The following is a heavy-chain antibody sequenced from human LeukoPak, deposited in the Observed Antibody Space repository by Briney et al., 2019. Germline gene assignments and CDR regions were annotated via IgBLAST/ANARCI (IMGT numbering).Heavy chain of an antibody. CDR3: ARVNYRSGSHSSWFDP. V-gene: IGHV4-59*08. CDR2: IPDSGSP. J-gene: IGHJ5*02. Sequence: SETLSLTCTVSGGSIRGNYWTWIREPPGKGLEWIGYIPDSGSPNYNPSLKGRVTISLDTSRNQFSLNLASVTVADTAVYYCARVNYRSGSHSSWFDPWGQGTVVTVSS. D-gene: IGHD3-10*01. CDR1: GGSIRGNY.